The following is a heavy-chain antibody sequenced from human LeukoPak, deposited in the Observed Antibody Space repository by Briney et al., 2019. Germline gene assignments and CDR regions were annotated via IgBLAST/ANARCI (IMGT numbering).Heavy chain of an antibody. CDR3: ARLHLTGYSGY. Sequence: SETLSLTCTVSGGSISSSSYYSGWIRQPPGKELEWIGSIYYSGSTYYNPSLKSRITISVDTSKNQFSLKLSSVTAADTAVYYCARLHLTGYSGYWGQGTLVTVSS. V-gene: IGHV4-39*01. CDR1: GGSISSSSYY. J-gene: IGHJ4*02. CDR2: IYYSGST. D-gene: IGHD1-26*01.